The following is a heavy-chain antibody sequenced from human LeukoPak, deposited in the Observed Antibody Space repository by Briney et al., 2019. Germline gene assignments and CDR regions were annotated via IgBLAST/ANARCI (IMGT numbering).Heavy chain of an antibody. V-gene: IGHV4-30-4*01. CDR1: GGSISSGDYY. CDR2: IYYSGST. D-gene: IGHD2-21*02. CDR3: ARVVVTAIVGLVVFDI. Sequence: SETLSLTCTVSGGSISSGDYYWSWIRQPPGKGLEWIGYIYYSGSTYYNPSLKSRVTISVDTSKKQFSLKLSSVTAADTAVYYCARVVVTAIVGLVVFDIWGQGTMVTVSS. J-gene: IGHJ3*02.